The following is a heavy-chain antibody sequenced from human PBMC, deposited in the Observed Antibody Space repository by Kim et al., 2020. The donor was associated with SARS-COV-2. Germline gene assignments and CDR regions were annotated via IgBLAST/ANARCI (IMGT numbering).Heavy chain of an antibody. D-gene: IGHD3-10*01. J-gene: IGHJ4*02. CDR2: INHSGST. V-gene: IGHV4-34*01. Sequence: SETLSLTCAVYGGSFSGYYWSWIRQPPGKGLEWIGEINHSGSTNYNPSLKSRVTISVDTSKNQFSLKLSSVTAADTAVYYCARSPQGGITMVRGRYFDYWGQGTLVTVSS. CDR1: GGSFSGYY. CDR3: ARSPQGGITMVRGRYFDY.